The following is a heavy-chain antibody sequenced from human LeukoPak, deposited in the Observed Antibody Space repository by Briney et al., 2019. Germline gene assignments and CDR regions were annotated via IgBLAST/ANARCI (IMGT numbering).Heavy chain of an antibody. J-gene: IGHJ6*02. Sequence: PGGSLRLSCAASGFTFSIYSMNWVRQAPGKGLEWVSYISSGGSTIYYADSVRGRFTVSRDNAKNSLYLEMNSLRAEDTAVYYCARAPGPVYCSGGSCYGRRSYYYYGMDVWGQGTTVTVSS. CDR3: ARAPGPVYCSGGSCYGRRSYYYYGMDV. CDR1: GFTFSIYS. V-gene: IGHV3-48*01. D-gene: IGHD2-15*01. CDR2: ISSGGSTI.